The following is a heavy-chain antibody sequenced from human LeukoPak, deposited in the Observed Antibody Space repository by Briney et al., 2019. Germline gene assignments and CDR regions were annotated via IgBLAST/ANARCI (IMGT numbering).Heavy chain of an antibody. CDR3: AREGCSSTRCYALDWFDP. Sequence: ASVKVSCKASGYTFTGYYMHWVRQAPGQGLEWMGWINPNRGGTNYAQKFQGRVTMTRDTSISTAYMELSRLRSDDTAVYYCAREGCSSTRCYALDWFDPWGQGTLVTVSS. J-gene: IGHJ5*02. CDR2: INPNRGGT. CDR1: GYTFTGYY. V-gene: IGHV1-2*02. D-gene: IGHD2-2*01.